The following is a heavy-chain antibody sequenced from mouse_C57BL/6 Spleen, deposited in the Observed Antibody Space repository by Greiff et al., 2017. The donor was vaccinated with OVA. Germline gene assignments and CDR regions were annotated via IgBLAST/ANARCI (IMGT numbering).Heavy chain of an antibody. CDR1: GYTFTSYD. V-gene: IGHV1-85*01. CDR2: IYPRDGST. D-gene: IGHD1-1*01. J-gene: IGHJ3*01. Sequence: QVHVKQSGPELVKPGASVKLSCKASGYTFTSYDINWVKQRPGQGLEWIGWIYPRDGSTKYNEKFKGKATLTVDTSSSTAYMELHSLTSEDSAVYFCARCLNYYGSSSFAYWGQGTLVTVSA. CDR3: ARCLNYYGSSSFAY.